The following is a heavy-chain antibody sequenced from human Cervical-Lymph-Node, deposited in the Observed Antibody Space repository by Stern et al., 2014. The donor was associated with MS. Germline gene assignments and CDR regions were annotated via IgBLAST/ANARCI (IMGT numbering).Heavy chain of an antibody. Sequence: QVQLVQSGAEVRKPGASVRLSCKASGYIFTSDDINWVRQASGQGLEWMGWMNPDSGDTGYEQKFRGRVTMTRVSSTSTAYMELGSLTSEDTAVYYCTKGWGRWGQGTQVTVSS. D-gene: IGHD7-27*01. CDR3: TKGWGR. V-gene: IGHV1-8*01. CDR2: MNPDSGDT. J-gene: IGHJ1*01. CDR1: GYIFTSDD.